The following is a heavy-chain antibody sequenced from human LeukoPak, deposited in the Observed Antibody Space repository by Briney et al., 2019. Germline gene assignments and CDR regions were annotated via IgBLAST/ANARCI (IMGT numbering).Heavy chain of an antibody. V-gene: IGHV3-74*01. CDR2: INSDGSST. Sequence: GGSLRLSCAASGFTFDDYAMHWVRQAPGKGLEWVSRINSDGSSTSYADSVKGRFTISRDNAKNTLYLQMKSLRAEDTAVYYCAKVTYGSGTYGAFDYWGQGTLVTVSS. J-gene: IGHJ4*02. D-gene: IGHD3-10*01. CDR1: GFTFDDYA. CDR3: AKVTYGSGTYGAFDY.